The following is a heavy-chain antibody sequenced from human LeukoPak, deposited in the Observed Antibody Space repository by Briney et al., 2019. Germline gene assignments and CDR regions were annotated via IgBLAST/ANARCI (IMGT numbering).Heavy chain of an antibody. Sequence: ASVKVSCKASGYTFTDYYMHWVRQAPGQGLEWMGWINPNSGVTNSAQKFQGRVTMTRDTSISTAYMEVSSLRSDDTAVYYCARSYSYDSSGYYGAKWGQGTLVTVSS. CDR3: ARSYSYDSSGYYGAK. CDR1: GYTFTDYY. D-gene: IGHD3-22*01. V-gene: IGHV1-2*02. CDR2: INPNSGVT. J-gene: IGHJ4*02.